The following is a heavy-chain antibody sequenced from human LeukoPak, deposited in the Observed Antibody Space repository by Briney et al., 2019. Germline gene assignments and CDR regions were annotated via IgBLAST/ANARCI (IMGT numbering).Heavy chain of an antibody. CDR2: IYYSGST. Sequence: SETLSLTCTVSGGSISSSSYYWGWIRQPPGKGLEWIGSIYYSGSTYYNPSLKSRVTISVDTSKNQFSLKLSSVTAADTAVYYCARLGGGKSLYRVFMVLVSWFDYWGQGTLVTVSS. D-gene: IGHD4-23*01. J-gene: IGHJ4*02. CDR3: ARLGGGKSLYRVFMVLVSWFDY. CDR1: GGSISSSSYY. V-gene: IGHV4-39*01.